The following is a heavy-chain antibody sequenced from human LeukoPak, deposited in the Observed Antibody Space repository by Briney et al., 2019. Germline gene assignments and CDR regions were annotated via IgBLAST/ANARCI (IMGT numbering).Heavy chain of an antibody. V-gene: IGHV3-23*01. D-gene: IGHD2-15*01. CDR2: ISGSGATT. Sequence: GGSLRLSCAASGFTFSNAWMSWVRQAPGKGLEWVSPISGSGATTSYADSVKGRFTISRDNSKNTLYLQMNSLRAEDTAVYYCAKTVRPATYSFDYWGQGTLVTVSA. J-gene: IGHJ4*02. CDR1: GFTFSNAW. CDR3: AKTVRPATYSFDY.